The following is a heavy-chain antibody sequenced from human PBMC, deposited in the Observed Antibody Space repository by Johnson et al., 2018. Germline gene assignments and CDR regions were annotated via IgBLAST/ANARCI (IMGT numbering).Heavy chain of an antibody. CDR2: IVVGSGNT. CDR3: AADLYGDPISYYYYYGMDV. J-gene: IGHJ6*02. D-gene: IGHD4-17*01. Sequence: QLVQSGPEVKKPGTSVKVSCKASGFTFTSSAVQWVRQARGQRLEWIGWIVVGSGNTNYAQKFQERVTITRDMSTSTAYMELSSLRSEDTAVYYCAADLYGDPISYYYYYGMDVWGQGTTVTVSS. CDR1: GFTFTSSA. V-gene: IGHV1-58*01.